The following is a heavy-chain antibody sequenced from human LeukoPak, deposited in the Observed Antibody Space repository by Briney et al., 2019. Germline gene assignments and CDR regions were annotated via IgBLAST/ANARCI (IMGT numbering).Heavy chain of an antibody. D-gene: IGHD3-22*01. CDR3: ARTLFYDSSGSPYFDY. Sequence: PSETLSLTCTVSGGSISSSYWSWIRQPPGKGLEWIGYIYYSGSTNYNPSLKSRVTISVDTSKNQFSLKLSSVTAADTAVYYCARTLFYDSSGSPYFDYWGQGTLVTVSS. J-gene: IGHJ4*02. CDR1: GGSISSSY. CDR2: IYYSGST. V-gene: IGHV4-59*01.